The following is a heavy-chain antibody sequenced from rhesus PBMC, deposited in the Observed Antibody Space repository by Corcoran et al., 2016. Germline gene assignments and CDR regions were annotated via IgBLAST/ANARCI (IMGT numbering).Heavy chain of an antibody. J-gene: IGHJ4*01. CDR1: GFSIRTTGPG. V-gene: IGHV2-95*01. CDR2: IYWNDSK. CDR3: ARVRYYFDY. Sequence: QVTLKESGPAIVKPTQTLTLTCTFSGFSIRTTGPGLGWIRQPPGNALEWLASIYWNDSKYYSTSLKSRLTISKDTSKNQVVLTMTNMDPVDTATYYCARVRYYFDYWGQGVLVTVSS.